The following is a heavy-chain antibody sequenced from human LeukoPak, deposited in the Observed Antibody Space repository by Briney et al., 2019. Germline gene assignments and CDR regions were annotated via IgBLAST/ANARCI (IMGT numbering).Heavy chain of an antibody. D-gene: IGHD1-26*01. CDR2: INPRGGST. CDR1: GYTFTKYY. J-gene: IGHJ1*01. CDR3: ATEGSYYGDFQH. Sequence: ASVKVSCKASGYTFTKYYIHWVRQAPGQGLEWMGIINPRGGSTIYSQKFQGRVAMTRDMSTSTVYMELSSLRSEDTAVYYCATEGSYYGDFQHWGQGTLVTVSS. V-gene: IGHV1-46*01.